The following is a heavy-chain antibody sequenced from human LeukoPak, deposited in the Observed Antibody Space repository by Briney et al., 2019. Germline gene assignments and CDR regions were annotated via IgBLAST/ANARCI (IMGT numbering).Heavy chain of an antibody. D-gene: IGHD3-22*01. V-gene: IGHV1-18*01. J-gene: IGHJ4*02. CDR2: ISAYNGNT. CDR3: ASLDYYDSSGYYYFDY. CDR1: GYTFTSYG. Sequence: ASVKVSCKASGYTFTSYGISWVRQAPGQGLEWMGWISAYNGNTNYAQKLQGRVTMTTDTSTSTAYMELRSLRSDDTAVYYCASLDYYDSSGYYYFDYWGQGTLVTVSS.